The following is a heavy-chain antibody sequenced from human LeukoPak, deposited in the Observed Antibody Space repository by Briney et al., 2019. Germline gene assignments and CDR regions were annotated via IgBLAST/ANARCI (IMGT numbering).Heavy chain of an antibody. V-gene: IGHV1-2*02. CDR2: INPNSGGT. J-gene: IGHJ4*02. D-gene: IGHD1-14*01. CDR1: GYTFTGYY. Sequence: ASVKVSCKASGYTFTGYYMHWVRQAPGQGLEWMGWINPNSGGTNYAQKFQGRVTMTRDTSISTAYMELSRLRSDDTAVYYCARGPSRNRNALAHGYWGQGTLVTVSS. CDR3: ARGPSRNRNALAHGY.